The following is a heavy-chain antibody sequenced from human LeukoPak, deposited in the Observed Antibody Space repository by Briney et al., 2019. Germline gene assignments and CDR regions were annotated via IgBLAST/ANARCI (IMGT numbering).Heavy chain of an antibody. J-gene: IGHJ4*02. CDR1: GITFSSYA. Sequence: GGSLRLSCAASGITFSSYAMHWVRQAPGKGLEWVAVISYDGSNKYYADSVKGRFTISRDNSKNTLYLQMNSLRAEDTAVHYCARVMGRYCSSTSCYVDYWGQGTLVTVSS. CDR2: ISYDGSNK. V-gene: IGHV3-30*04. D-gene: IGHD2-2*01. CDR3: ARVMGRYCSSTSCYVDY.